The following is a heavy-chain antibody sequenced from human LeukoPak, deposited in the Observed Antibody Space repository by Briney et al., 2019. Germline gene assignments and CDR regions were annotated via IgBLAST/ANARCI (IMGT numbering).Heavy chain of an antibody. V-gene: IGHV3-7*01. D-gene: IGHD2-15*01. J-gene: IGHJ4*02. Sequence: GGSLRLSCAASGFTFSTYWMSWVRQAPGKGLEWVAKTRHDADKRDYVDSVKGRFTISRDNAKNSLSLQMNSLRAEDTAVYYCARGGPAGSFDYWGQGTLVTVSS. CDR3: ARGGPAGSFDY. CDR1: GFTFSTYW. CDR2: TRHDADKR.